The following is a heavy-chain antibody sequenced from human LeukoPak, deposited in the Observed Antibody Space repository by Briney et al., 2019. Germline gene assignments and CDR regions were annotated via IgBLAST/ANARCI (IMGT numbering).Heavy chain of an antibody. CDR3: ARDLQNWSGYYRGAFDI. J-gene: IGHJ3*02. CDR2: IWYDGSNK. V-gene: IGHV3-33*01. CDR1: GFTFSSYG. Sequence: GGSLRLSCAASGFTFSSYGMHWVRQAPGKGLEWVAVIWYDGSNKYYADSVKGRFTISRDNSKNTLYLQMNSLRAEDTAAYYCARDLQNWSGYYRGAFDIWGQGTMVTVSS. D-gene: IGHD3-3*01.